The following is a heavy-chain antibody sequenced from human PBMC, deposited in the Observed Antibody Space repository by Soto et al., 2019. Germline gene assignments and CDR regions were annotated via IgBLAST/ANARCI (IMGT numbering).Heavy chain of an antibody. CDR1: GGSVSSGIYY. CDR2: IYYSGST. J-gene: IGHJ5*02. D-gene: IGHD3-9*01. CDR3: ARGKLRYFDWLLGCQFDP. V-gene: IGHV4-61*01. Sequence: SENLSLTCTVSGGSVSSGIYYWSWIRQPPGKGLEWIGYIYYSGSTNYNPSLKSRVTISVDTSKNQFSLKLSSVTAADTAVYYCARGKLRYFDWLLGCQFDPWGQGTLVTVS.